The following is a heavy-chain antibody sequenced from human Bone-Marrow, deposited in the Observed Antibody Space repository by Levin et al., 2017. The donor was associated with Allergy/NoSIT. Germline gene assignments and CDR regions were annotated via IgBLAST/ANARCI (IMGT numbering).Heavy chain of an antibody. CDR3: ARALRY. Sequence: GGSLRLSCAASGFTFDDYTMHWVRQGPGKGLEWVSGITWNSGSVAYAESVKGRFTISRDNAKNTLYLQMNSLRVEDTAVYYCARALRYWGQGTLVTVSS. CDR1: GFTFDDYT. V-gene: IGHV3-9*01. CDR2: ITWNSGSV. J-gene: IGHJ4*02.